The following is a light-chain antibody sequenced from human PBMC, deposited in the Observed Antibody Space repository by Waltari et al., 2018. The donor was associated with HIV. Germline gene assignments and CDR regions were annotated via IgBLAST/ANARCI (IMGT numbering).Light chain of an antibody. V-gene: IGKV4-1*01. CDR1: QSVLYNSNSKNY. CDR3: KKYYTNPWA. CDR2: WAS. Sequence: DIVLTQSPDSLAVSLGERATINCKASQSVLYNSNSKNYLSWYQQRPGQPPKLLIYWASTRESGVPDRFSGSASGTDFTLTISGLQAEDVAVYDCKKYYTNPWAFGQGTKVEIK. J-gene: IGKJ1*01.